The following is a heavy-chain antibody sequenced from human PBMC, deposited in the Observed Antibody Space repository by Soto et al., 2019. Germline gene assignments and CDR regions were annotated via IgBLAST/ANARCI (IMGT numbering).Heavy chain of an antibody. V-gene: IGHV3-23*01. CDR3: EKGRGSPFYCAS. J-gene: IGHJ5*02. D-gene: IGHD1-26*01. CDR2: IGGGGIYI. Sequence: GGSLRLSCAASGFTFSSNAMNWVRQAPGKGLEWVSTIGGGGIYIYYADSVKGRFTTSRDNSKNTLYLQMNSLRAEDTAVYYCEKGRGSPFYCASWRQGTLVTVSS. CDR1: GFTFSSNA.